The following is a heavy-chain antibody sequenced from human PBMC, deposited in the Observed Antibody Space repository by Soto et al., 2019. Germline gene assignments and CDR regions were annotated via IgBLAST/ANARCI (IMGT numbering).Heavy chain of an antibody. D-gene: IGHD3-22*01. V-gene: IGHV1-46*01. J-gene: IGHJ3*02. CDR2: INPSGGST. Sequence: GGSVKVSFKASGYPFTSYYMHLVRQAPGQGLEWMGIINPSGGSTSYAQKFQGRVTMTRDTSTSTVYMELSSLRSEDTAVYYCYRGSGYPNDAFDIWGQGTMVTVSS. CDR3: YRGSGYPNDAFDI. CDR1: GYPFTSYY.